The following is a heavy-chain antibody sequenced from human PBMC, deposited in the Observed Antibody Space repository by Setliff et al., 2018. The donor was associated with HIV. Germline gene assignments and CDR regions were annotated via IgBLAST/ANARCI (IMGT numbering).Heavy chain of an antibody. D-gene: IGHD3-22*01. Sequence: ASLPVSFFSSSSPCTDYGISWVRQAPGQGLEWMGWISAYNGNTNYAQKLQGRVTMTTDTSTSTASMELRSLRSDDTAVSSFASAPEYSDDRSGSYDAFDIWGQ. V-gene: IGHV1-18*01. CDR3: ASAPEYSDDRSGSYDAFDI. CDR1: SSPCTDYG. J-gene: IGHJ3*02. CDR2: ISAYNGNT.